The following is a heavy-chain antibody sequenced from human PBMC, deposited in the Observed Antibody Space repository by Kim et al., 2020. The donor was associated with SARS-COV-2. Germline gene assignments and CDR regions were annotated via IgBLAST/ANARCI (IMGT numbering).Heavy chain of an antibody. D-gene: IGHD6-19*01. CDR3: ARGRRYSSGWYLWGAQPGGGHPNDGMDV. CDR1: GYTFTSYD. V-gene: IGHV1-8*01. J-gene: IGHJ6*02. CDR2: MNPNSGNT. Sequence: ASVKVSCKASGYTFTSYDINWVRQATGQGLEWMGWMNPNSGNTGYAQKFQGRVTMTRNTSISTAYMELSSLRSEDTAVYYCARGRRYSSGWYLWGAQPGGGHPNDGMDVWGQGTTVTVSS.